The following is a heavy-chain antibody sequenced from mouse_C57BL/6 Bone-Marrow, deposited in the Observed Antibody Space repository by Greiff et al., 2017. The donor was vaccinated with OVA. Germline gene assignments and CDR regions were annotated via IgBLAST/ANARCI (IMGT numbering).Heavy chain of an antibody. CDR3: ARDQIYYGNYDDFYFDY. CDR2: ISYDGSN. D-gene: IGHD2-1*01. V-gene: IGHV3-6*01. Sequence: ESGPGLVKPSQSLSLTCSVTGYSITSGYYWNWIRQFPGNKLEWMGYISYDGSNNYNPSLKNRISITRDTSKNQFFLKLNSVTTEDTATYYCARDQIYYGNYDDFYFDYWGQGTTLTVSS. J-gene: IGHJ2*01. CDR1: GYSITSGYY.